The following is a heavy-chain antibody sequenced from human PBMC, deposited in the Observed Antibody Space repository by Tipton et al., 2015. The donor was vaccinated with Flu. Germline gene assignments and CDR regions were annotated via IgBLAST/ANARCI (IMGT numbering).Heavy chain of an antibody. J-gene: IGHJ4*02. CDR1: GGSFSGYY. V-gene: IGHV4-34*01. CDR3: ARDWAWALRFDY. Sequence: TLSLTCAVYGGSFSGYYWSWIRQPPGKGLEWIGEINHSGSTNYNPSLKSRVTISVDTSKNQFSLKLSSVTAADMAVYYCARDWAWALRFDYWGQGTLVTVSS. CDR2: INHSGST. D-gene: IGHD7-27*01.